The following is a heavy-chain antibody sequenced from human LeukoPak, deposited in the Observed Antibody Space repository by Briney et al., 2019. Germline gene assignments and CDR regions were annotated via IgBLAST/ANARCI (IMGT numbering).Heavy chain of an antibody. V-gene: IGHV3-23*01. CDR2: ISGTGELT. J-gene: IGHJ6*02. CDR3: AKDRYSSAFYYYYGLDV. Sequence: PGGSLRLSCAASGFIFRNFAMSWVRQAPGEGLEWVSAISGTGELTYFADSVKGRFTISRDNSKNTVYLQLNSLGAEDTALYYCAKDRYSSAFYYYYGLDVWGQGTTVTVSS. CDR1: GFIFRNFA. D-gene: IGHD4-11*01.